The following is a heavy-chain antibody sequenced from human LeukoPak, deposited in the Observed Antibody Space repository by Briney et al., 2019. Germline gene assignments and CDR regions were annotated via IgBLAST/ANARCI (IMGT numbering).Heavy chain of an antibody. Sequence: GGSLRLSCVVSGFTFSDYAMSWVRQAPGRGLEWASTISGSGGRSYSEDPVKGRFTISRDNSRNTLYLQMNSLRVEDTAIYYCAKGGPQFFDYWGQGTLVTVSS. CDR2: ISGSGGRS. V-gene: IGHV3-23*01. J-gene: IGHJ4*02. CDR3: AKGGPQFFDY. CDR1: GFTFSDYA. D-gene: IGHD5-24*01.